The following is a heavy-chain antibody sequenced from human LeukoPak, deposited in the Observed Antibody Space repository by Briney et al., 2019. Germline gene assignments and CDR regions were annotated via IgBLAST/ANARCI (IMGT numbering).Heavy chain of an antibody. V-gene: IGHV3-48*01. CDR2: ISSSSTI. J-gene: IGHJ4*02. D-gene: IGHD3-22*01. Sequence: GGSLRLSCAASGFTFSSHSMNWVRQAPGKGLEWVSYISSSSTIYYADSVKGRFTISRDNAKNSLYLQMNSLRAEDTAVYYCVRDFGESSGYYFDYWGQGTLVTVSS. CDR3: VRDFGESSGYYFDY. CDR1: GFTFSSHS.